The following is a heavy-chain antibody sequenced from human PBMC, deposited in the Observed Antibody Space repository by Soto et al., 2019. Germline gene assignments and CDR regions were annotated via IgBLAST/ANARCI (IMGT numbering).Heavy chain of an antibody. Sequence: PGGSLRLSCAASGFTFSSYAMHWVRQAPGKGLEWVAVISYDGSNKYYADSVKGRFTISRDNSKNTLYLQMNSLRAEDTAVYYCARHAHEVRGVLSRSFDYWGQGALVTVSS. V-gene: IGHV3-30-3*01. J-gene: IGHJ4*02. CDR2: ISYDGSNK. CDR1: GFTFSSYA. D-gene: IGHD3-10*01. CDR3: ARHAHEVRGVLSRSFDY.